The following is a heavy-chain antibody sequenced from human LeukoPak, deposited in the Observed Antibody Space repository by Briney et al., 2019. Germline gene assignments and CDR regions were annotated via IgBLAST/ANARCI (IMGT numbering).Heavy chain of an antibody. CDR3: ARIGSSWPNWFDP. CDR1: GFRFSDYY. J-gene: IGHJ5*02. V-gene: IGHV3-11*01. Sequence: KPGGSLRLSCAASGFRFSDYYMTWIRQAPGKGLEWVSHITSSGSTIHYADSVKGRFTISRDNAKNSLYLQMSSLRAEDTAVYYCARIGSSWPNWFDPWGQGTLVTVSS. D-gene: IGHD6-13*01. CDR2: ITSSGSTI.